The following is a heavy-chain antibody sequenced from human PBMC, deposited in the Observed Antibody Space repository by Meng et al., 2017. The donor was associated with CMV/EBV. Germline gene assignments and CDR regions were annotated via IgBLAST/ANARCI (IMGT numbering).Heavy chain of an antibody. CDR3: ARPNHYCSSTSCPNWFDP. D-gene: IGHD2-2*01. V-gene: IGHV4-34*01. CDR2: IYHSEST. Sequence: GYFSGYYWGWIRQPPGKGQEWMGEIYHSESTNYNPSHQSRVTVSVDTSKKQFSLKLSSVTAADTAVYYCARPNHYCSSTSCPNWFDPWGQGTLVTVSS. CDR1: GYFSGYY. J-gene: IGHJ5*02.